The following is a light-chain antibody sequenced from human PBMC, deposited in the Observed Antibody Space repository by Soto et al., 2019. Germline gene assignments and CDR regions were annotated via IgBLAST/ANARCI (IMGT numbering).Light chain of an antibody. V-gene: IGLV1-47*01. J-gene: IGLJ3*02. CDR3: AAWDDSLSGRGV. Sequence: QSVLTQPPSASGTPGQRVTISCSGSSSNIGSNYVYWYQQLPGTAPKLLIYRNNQRPSGVPDRFSGSKSGTSASLAISGLRSEDEADYDCAAWDDSLSGRGVFGGGTKVTVL. CDR2: RNN. CDR1: SSNIGSNY.